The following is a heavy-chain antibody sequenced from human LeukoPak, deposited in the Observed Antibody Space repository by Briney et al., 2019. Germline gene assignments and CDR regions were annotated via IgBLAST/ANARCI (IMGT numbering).Heavy chain of an antibody. J-gene: IGHJ4*02. CDR1: GFTFSSHW. V-gene: IGHV3-7*01. Sequence: PGGSLRLSCTVSGFTFSSHWMSWVRQAPGKGLEWVANINPDGNDKQYVDSVKGRFTISRDNAKNSLYLQMNSLRAEDTAVYYCIPANRGSSPLSDYWGQGTLVTVSS. CDR2: INPDGNDK. D-gene: IGHD2-15*01. CDR3: IPANRGSSPLSDY.